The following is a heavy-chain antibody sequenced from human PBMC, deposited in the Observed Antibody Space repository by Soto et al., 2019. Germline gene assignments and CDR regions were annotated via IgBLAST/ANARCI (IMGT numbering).Heavy chain of an antibody. J-gene: IGHJ4*02. CDR3: AKDLKAAAGS. CDR2: ISYDGSNK. D-gene: IGHD6-13*01. V-gene: IGHV3-30*18. Sequence: GGSLILSCAASGFTFSSYGMHWVRQAPGKGLEWVAVISYDGSNKYYADSVKGRFTISRDNSKNTLYLQMNSLRAEDTAVYYCAKDLKAAAGSWGQGTLVTVSS. CDR1: GFTFSSYG.